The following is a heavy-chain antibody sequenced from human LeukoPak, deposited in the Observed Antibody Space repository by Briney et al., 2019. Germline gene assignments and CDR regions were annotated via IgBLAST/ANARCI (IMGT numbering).Heavy chain of an antibody. V-gene: IGHV4-38-2*02. CDR1: RYSISSGLY. D-gene: IGHD3-22*01. J-gene: IGHJ3*02. CDR3: AREWFDSSGYRHAFYI. Sequence: SETLSLTCHVSRYSISSGLYWGWIRQSPGKGQEWIGTIYHSGSTYYNPSLKSRVTISVDTSKNQFSLKLSSVTAADTAVYYCAREWFDSSGYRHAFYIWGQGTMVTASS. CDR2: IYHSGST.